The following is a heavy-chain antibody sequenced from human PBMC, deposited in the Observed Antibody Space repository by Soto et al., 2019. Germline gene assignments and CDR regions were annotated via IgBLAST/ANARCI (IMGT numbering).Heavy chain of an antibody. CDR3: GHSKGLAATGPYRKNVCHY. J-gene: IGHJ4*02. CDR1: GFALSTSGVG. CDR2: IYWDGDK. V-gene: IGHV2-5*02. D-gene: IGHD6-25*01. Sequence: QITLKESGPTLVKPTQTLTLTCTFTGFALSTSGVGVGWIRQSPGKALEWLAMIYWDGDKRYSPSLKSRLTITRDTSKNQVVHTMTNMDPVDTATYFCGHSKGLAATGPYRKNVCHYWGQGTLVTVSS.